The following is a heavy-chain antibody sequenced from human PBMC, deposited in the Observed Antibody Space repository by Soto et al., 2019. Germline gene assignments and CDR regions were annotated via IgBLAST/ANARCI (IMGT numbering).Heavy chain of an antibody. Sequence: PGVSLRLSCVVSVLTLSDAFMTWVRQAPGKGLEWVGRVRNNSDGGTTDYAAPVKGRFTISRDDSKNTLYLQMNSLQIDDTGVYYCSASMVTHDYWGQGTQVTVSS. CDR2: VRNNSDGGTT. CDR1: VLTLSDAF. CDR3: SASMVTHDY. D-gene: IGHD2-21*02. V-gene: IGHV3-15*01. J-gene: IGHJ4*02.